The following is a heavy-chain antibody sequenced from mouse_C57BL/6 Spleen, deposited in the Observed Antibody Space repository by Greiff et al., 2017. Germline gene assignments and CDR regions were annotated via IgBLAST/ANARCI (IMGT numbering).Heavy chain of an antibody. CDR2: FYPGSGSI. J-gene: IGHJ3*01. CDR1: GYTFTEYT. V-gene: IGHV1-62-2*01. D-gene: IGHD3-2*02. Sequence: VQLVESGAELVKPGASVKLSCKASGYTFTEYTIHWVKQRSGQGLEWIGWFYPGSGSIKYNEKFKDKATLTADKSSSTVYMELSRLTSEDSAVYFCARHEGTAQATGGAWFAYWGQGTLVTVSA. CDR3: ARHEGTAQATGGAWFAY.